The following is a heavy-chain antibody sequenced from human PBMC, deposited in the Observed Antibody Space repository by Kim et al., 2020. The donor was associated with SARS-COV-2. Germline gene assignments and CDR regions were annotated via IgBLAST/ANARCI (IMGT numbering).Heavy chain of an antibody. D-gene: IGHD2-8*02. CDR2: ILYSGTT. CDR1: DYSIRTNDW. V-gene: IGHV4-28*01. J-gene: IGHJ5*02. Sequence: SETLSLTCAISDYSIRTNDWWAWIRQPPGKGLGWIGYILYSGTTYYNPSLKSRVTMSLDTSKSQFSLNLDSVTAVDTAVYYCTKSSTGNNWFDPWGQGTLVTVSS. CDR3: TKSSTGNNWFDP.